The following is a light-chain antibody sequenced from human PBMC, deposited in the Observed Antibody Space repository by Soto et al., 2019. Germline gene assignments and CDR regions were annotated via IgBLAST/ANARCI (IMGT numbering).Light chain of an antibody. CDR2: GAS. CDR1: QSVSSNY. CDR3: QQYGSSLSIT. J-gene: IGKJ5*01. V-gene: IGKV3-20*01. Sequence: EIVLTQSPVTLSLSPGERATLSCRASQSVSSNYLAWYQQKPGQAPRLLIYGASSRATGIPDRFSGSGSGTDFTLTISRLEPEDFAVYYCQQYGSSLSITFGQGTRLEIK.